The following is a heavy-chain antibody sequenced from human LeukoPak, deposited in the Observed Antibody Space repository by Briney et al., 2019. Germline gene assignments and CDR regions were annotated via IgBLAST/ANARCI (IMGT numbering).Heavy chain of an antibody. D-gene: IGHD6-6*01. Sequence: GGSLRLSCAASGFTFSSYARSWVRQAPGKGLEWVSAISGSGGSTYYADSVKGRFTISRDNSKNTLYLQMNSLRAEDTAVYYCAKVGSPVAARPGAYFDYWGQGTLVTVSS. CDR2: ISGSGGST. V-gene: IGHV3-23*01. CDR3: AKVGSPVAARPGAYFDY. J-gene: IGHJ4*02. CDR1: GFTFSSYA.